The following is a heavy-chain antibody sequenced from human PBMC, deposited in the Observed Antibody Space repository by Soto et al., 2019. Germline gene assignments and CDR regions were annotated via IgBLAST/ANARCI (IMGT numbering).Heavy chain of an antibody. D-gene: IGHD3-22*01. Sequence: SQTLSLTCAISGDSVSSNSAAWNWIRQSPSRGIEWLGRTYYRSKWYNDYAVSAKSRITINPDTSKNQFSLQLNSVTPEDTAVYYCARERITMIGVVSQLDSFDIWGQGTMVTVSS. CDR2: TYYRSKWYN. J-gene: IGHJ4*02. V-gene: IGHV6-1*01. CDR3: ARERITMIGVVSQLDSFDI. CDR1: GDSVSSNSAA.